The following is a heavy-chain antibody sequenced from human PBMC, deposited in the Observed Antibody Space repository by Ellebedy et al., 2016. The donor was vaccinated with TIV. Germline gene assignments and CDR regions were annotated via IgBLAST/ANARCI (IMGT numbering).Heavy chain of an antibody. CDR1: GFTFSSHW. Sequence: PGGSLRLSCAASGFTFSSHWMHWVRQAPGKGLVWVSCIDSYGRTTSYADSVKGRFTISRDNVKNTLYLQMNSLGAEDTAMYYCARGKTYFYYGMDVWGQGTTVTVSS. CDR3: ARGKTYFYYGMDV. V-gene: IGHV3-74*01. J-gene: IGHJ6*02. CDR2: IDSYGRTT.